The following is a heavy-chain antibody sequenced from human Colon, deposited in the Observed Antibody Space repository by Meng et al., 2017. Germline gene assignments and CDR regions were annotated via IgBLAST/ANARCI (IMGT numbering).Heavy chain of an antibody. V-gene: IGHV4-4*02. J-gene: IGHJ4*02. CDR3: ARHGGYYQDF. CDR2: IDHRGSA. D-gene: IGHD4-23*01. CDR1: GAAVSVNSY. Sequence: QAQCQEWGPGLGKPSSTLSLVCSGSGAAVSVNSYWSWVRQPPGRGLEWNGQIDHRGSAYYRPSLNSRVTMSLDKSRNQFSLRLTSVTAADTAVYYCARHGGYYQDFWGQGTLVTVSS.